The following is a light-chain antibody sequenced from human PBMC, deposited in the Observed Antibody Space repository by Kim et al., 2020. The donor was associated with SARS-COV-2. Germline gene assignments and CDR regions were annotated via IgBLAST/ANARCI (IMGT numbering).Light chain of an antibody. V-gene: IGLV2-14*03. J-gene: IGLJ3*02. CDR1: SSDVGGYNY. CDR3: SSYKSRSTWV. CDR2: DVI. Sequence: QSALTQPASVSGAPGQSITISCTGTSSDVGGYNYVSWYQQHPGKAPKLMIYDVIHRPSGVSNRFSGSKSGNTASLTISGLQAEDEADYYCSSYKSRSTWVFGGGTQLTVL.